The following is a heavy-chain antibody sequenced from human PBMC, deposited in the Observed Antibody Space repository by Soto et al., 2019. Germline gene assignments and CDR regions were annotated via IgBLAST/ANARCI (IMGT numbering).Heavy chain of an antibody. CDR2: INPSGGST. D-gene: IGHD1-26*01. V-gene: IGHV1-46*01. Sequence: ASVKVSCKASGYTFTSYYMHWVRQAPGQGLEWMGIINPSGGSTSYAQKFQGRVTMTRDTSTSTVYMELSSLRSEDTAVYYCARTPSQSGSYRYFEYWGQGTLVTVSS. CDR1: GYTFTSYY. J-gene: IGHJ4*02. CDR3: ARTPSQSGSYRYFEY.